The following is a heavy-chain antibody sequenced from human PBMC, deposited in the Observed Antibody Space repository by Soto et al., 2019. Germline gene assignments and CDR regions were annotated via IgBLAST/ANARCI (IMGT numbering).Heavy chain of an antibody. Sequence: GASVKVSCKASGGTFSSYTISWVRQAPGQGLEWMGRIIPILGIANYAQKFQGRVTITADKSTSTAYMELSSLRSEDTAVYYCARPTMVRGVIPDYYYYGMDVWGQGTTVTVSS. J-gene: IGHJ6*02. CDR1: GGTFSSYT. CDR3: ARPTMVRGVIPDYYYYGMDV. D-gene: IGHD3-10*01. CDR2: IIPILGIA. V-gene: IGHV1-69*02.